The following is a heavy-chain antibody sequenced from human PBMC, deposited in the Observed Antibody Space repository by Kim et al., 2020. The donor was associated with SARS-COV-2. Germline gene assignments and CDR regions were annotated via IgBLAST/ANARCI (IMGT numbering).Heavy chain of an antibody. D-gene: IGHD2-2*01. V-gene: IGHV3-30-3*01. CDR2: ISYDGNNR. J-gene: IGHJ4*02. CDR1: GFTFNKYN. Sequence: GGSLRLSCEASGFTFNKYNMHWVRQAPGKGLEWVAIISYDGNNRYYADSVKGRFTISRDSSKNTLYLQMNSLRADDTAVYYCARDQTYCSSPSCGGDKWGQGTLVTVSS. CDR3: ARDQTYCSSPSCGGDK.